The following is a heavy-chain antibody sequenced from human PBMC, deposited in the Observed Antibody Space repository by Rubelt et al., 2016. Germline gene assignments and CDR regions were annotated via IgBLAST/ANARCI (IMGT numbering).Heavy chain of an antibody. D-gene: IGHD5-24*01. V-gene: IGHV3-30*04. CDR3: AKGQRWLQLHIDY. CDR2: ISYDGSNK. J-gene: IGHJ4*02. Sequence: VRQAPGKGLEWVAVISYDGSNKYYADSVKGRFTISRDNSKNTLYLQMNSLRAEDTAVYYCAKGQRWLQLHIDYWGQGTLVTVSS.